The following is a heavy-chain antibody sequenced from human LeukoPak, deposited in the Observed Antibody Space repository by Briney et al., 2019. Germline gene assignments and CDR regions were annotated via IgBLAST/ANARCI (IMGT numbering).Heavy chain of an antibody. V-gene: IGHV3-48*03. Sequence: GGSLRLACAASGFTFRNHEINWVRQAPGKALEWVSYISGRGDRTEYADSVKGRFSISRDNVKNSVNVLMNNLRAEDTAVYYCARVEATYDNIRGDAFDIWGQGTMVTVSS. J-gene: IGHJ3*02. CDR3: ARVEATYDNIRGDAFDI. CDR1: GFTFRNHE. CDR2: ISGRGDRT. D-gene: IGHD1-1*01.